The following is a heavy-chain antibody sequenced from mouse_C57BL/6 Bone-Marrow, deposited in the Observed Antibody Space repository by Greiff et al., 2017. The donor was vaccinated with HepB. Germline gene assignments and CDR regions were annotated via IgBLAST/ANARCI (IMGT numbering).Heavy chain of an antibody. D-gene: IGHD2-3*01. CDR1: GYTFTSYW. CDR3: LYDGASFDY. V-gene: IGHV1-72*01. Sequence: QVHVKQPGAELVKPGASVKLSCKASGYTFTSYWMHWVKQRPERGLEWIGRIDPNSGGTKYNQKFKSKATLSVDKPSSTAYMQLSSLASEDSAVYYCLYDGASFDYWGQGTTLTVSA. J-gene: IGHJ2*01. CDR2: IDPNSGGT.